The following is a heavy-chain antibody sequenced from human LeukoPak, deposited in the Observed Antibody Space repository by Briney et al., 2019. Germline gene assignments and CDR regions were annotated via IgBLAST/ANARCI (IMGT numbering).Heavy chain of an antibody. CDR2: ISGSGGST. V-gene: IGHV3-23*01. Sequence: GGSLRLSCAASGFTFSSYAMSWVRQAPGKGLEWVSAISGSGGSTYYADSVKGRFTISRDNSKNTLYLQMNSLRAGDTAVYYCAKPATVTTSGYYFDYWGQGTLVTVSS. CDR3: AKPATVTTSGYYFDY. D-gene: IGHD4-17*01. CDR1: GFTFSSYA. J-gene: IGHJ4*02.